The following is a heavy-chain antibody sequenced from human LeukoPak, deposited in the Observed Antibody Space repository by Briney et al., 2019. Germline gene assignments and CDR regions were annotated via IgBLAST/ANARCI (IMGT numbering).Heavy chain of an antibody. Sequence: GGSLRLSCAASGFTFSSYSMNWVRQAPGKGLEWVSSISSSSSYIYYADSVKGRFTISRDNAKNSLYLQMNSLRAEDTAVYYCAREPYCGGDCYFGAFDIWGQGTMVTVSS. D-gene: IGHD2-21*01. CDR3: AREPYCGGDCYFGAFDI. CDR1: GFTFSSYS. J-gene: IGHJ3*02. CDR2: ISSSSSYI. V-gene: IGHV3-21*01.